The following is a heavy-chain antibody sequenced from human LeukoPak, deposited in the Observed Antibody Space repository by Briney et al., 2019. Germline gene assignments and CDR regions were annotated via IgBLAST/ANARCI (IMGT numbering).Heavy chain of an antibody. J-gene: IGHJ4*02. V-gene: IGHV3-73*01. CDR3: TRLGRDGYN. D-gene: IGHD5-24*01. CDR2: IRSKAISYAT. CDR1: GFTFSGSA. Sequence: GGSLRLSCAASGFTFSGSAMHWVRQASGKGLEWVGRIRSKAISYATAYAASVKGRFTISRDDSKNTAYLQMNSLKTEDTAVYYCTRLGRDGYNWGQGTLVTVSS.